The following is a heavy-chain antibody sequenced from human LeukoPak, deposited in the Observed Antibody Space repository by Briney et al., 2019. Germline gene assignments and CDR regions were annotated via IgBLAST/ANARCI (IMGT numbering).Heavy chain of an antibody. J-gene: IGHJ6*03. CDR1: GFTFSDYY. D-gene: IGHD2-2*02. CDR2: ISSSGSTI. Sequence: GGSLRLSCAASGFTFSDYYMSWIRQAPGKGLEWVSYISSSGSTIYYADSVKGRFTISRDNAKNSLYLQMNSLRAEDTAVYYCARRELDCSSTSCYTAYYYYYYMDVWGKGTTVTVSS. V-gene: IGHV3-11*04. CDR3: ARRELDCSSTSCYTAYYYYYYMDV.